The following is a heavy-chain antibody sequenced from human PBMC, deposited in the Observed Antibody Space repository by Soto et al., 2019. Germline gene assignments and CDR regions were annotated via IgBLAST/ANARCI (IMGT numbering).Heavy chain of an antibody. V-gene: IGHV4-34*01. J-gene: IGHJ3*02. CDR3: AKMNTVNTRGDFDI. CDR1: GGSFSGYY. Sequence: PSETLSLTCAVYGGSFSGYYWSWIRQPPGKGLEWIGEINHSGSTNYNPSLKSRVTISVDTSKNQFSLKLSSVTAADTAVYYCAKMNTVNTRGDFDIWGQGTMVTVSS. CDR2: INHSGST. D-gene: IGHD4-17*01.